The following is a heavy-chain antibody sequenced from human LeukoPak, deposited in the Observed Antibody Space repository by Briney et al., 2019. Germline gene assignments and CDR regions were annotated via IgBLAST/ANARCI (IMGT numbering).Heavy chain of an antibody. CDR2: FDPEDGET. V-gene: IGHV1-24*01. CDR1: GYTLTELS. D-gene: IGHD3-10*01. Sequence: ASVKVSCKVSGYTLTELSMHWVRQAPGKGLEWMGGFDPEDGETIYAQKFQGRVTMTEDTSTDTAYMELSSLRSEDTAVYYCATWYAGGGYIGYWGQGTLVTVSS. CDR3: ATWYAGGGYIGY. J-gene: IGHJ4*02.